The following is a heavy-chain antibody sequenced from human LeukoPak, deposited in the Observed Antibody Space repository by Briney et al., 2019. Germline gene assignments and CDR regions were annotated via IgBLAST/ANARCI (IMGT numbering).Heavy chain of an antibody. CDR2: IYTSRST. CDR1: GGSISSYY. D-gene: IGHD6-13*01. J-gene: IGHJ6*03. Sequence: SETLSLTCTVSGGSISSYYWSWIRQPPGKGLEWIGYIYTSRSTNYNPSLKSRVTISVDTSKNQFSLKLSSVTAADTAVYYCARCVHIAAAGTTSYYYYMDVWGKGTTVTVSS. V-gene: IGHV4-4*09. CDR3: ARCVHIAAAGTTSYYYYMDV.